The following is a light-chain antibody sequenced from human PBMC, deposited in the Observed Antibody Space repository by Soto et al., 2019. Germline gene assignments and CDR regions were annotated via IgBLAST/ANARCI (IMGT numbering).Light chain of an antibody. Sequence: QPVLTQPASVSGSPGQSITISCTGTSSDVGGYNYVSWYQQHPGKAPKLMIYDVSNRPSGVSNRFSGSKSGNTASLTISGPQAEDEADYYCSSYTSSSTSVVFGGGTKVTVL. CDR1: SSDVGGYNY. V-gene: IGLV2-14*01. CDR3: SSYTSSSTSVV. J-gene: IGLJ2*01. CDR2: DVS.